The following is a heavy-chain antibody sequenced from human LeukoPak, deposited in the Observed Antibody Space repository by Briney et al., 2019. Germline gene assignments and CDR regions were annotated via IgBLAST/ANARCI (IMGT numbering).Heavy chain of an antibody. CDR1: GFIFSGYY. Sequence: PGGSLRLSCATSGFIFSGYYMSWIRQAPGKGLEWVSYISGSGNDISYADSVKGRFTISRDNAKGSLYLQMNSLRAADTAVYYCGTHAGRTGSDAWGQGTLVTVSS. CDR3: GTHAGRTGSDA. D-gene: IGHD3/OR15-3a*01. J-gene: IGHJ5*02. V-gene: IGHV3-11*01. CDR2: ISGSGNDI.